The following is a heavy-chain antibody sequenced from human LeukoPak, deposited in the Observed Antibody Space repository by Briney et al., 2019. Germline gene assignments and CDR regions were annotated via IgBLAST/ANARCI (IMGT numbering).Heavy chain of an antibody. J-gene: IGHJ4*02. Sequence: GGSLRLSCAASGFTFSNYAMSWVRQAPGKWLEWVSAISGSGDNTYYADSVKGRFTVSRDNSKNTLYVQMKSLRAEDTAVYYCAKDFVVVPGNVNYFDYWGQGTLVTVSS. D-gene: IGHD2-21*02. V-gene: IGHV3-23*01. CDR3: AKDFVVVPGNVNYFDY. CDR1: GFTFSNYA. CDR2: ISGSGDNT.